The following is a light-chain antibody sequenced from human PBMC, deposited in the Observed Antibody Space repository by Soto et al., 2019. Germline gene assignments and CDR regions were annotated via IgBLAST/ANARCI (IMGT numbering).Light chain of an antibody. CDR1: QTIDNT. CDR3: QQFGASLTWT. Sequence: EVVMTQSPSTLSLSPGERATLSCRASQTIDNTLAWYQRKPGQAPRLLIYDASTRATGVPARFSGSGSGTEFTLTISSLQSEDFAVYYCQQFGASLTWTFGQGTKVDIK. CDR2: DAS. J-gene: IGKJ1*01. V-gene: IGKV3-15*01.